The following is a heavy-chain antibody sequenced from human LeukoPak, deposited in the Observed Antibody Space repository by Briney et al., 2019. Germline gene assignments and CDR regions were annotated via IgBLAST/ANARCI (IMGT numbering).Heavy chain of an antibody. J-gene: IGHJ4*02. CDR3: ARTGETFFDY. CDR2: IYYLGST. Sequence: PSETLSLICTVSGGSMSHYYWSWIRQPPGKGLEWIGYIYYLGSTNYKPSLKSRVTISIDTSKSQFSLRLYSVTAADTAVYYCARTGETFFDYWGQGTLVTVSS. D-gene: IGHD1-1*01. CDR1: GGSMSHYY. V-gene: IGHV4-59*12.